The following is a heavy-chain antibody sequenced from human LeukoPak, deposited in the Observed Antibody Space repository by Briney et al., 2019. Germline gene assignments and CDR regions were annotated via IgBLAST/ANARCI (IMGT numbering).Heavy chain of an antibody. CDR3: AMRGGTYYYDSSGYRTARFDY. J-gene: IGHJ4*02. Sequence: PGGTLRLSCAASGFAFRSYGMSWVRQAPGKGLEWVSAIIPSGVSPYYADSVKGRFTISRDNSKNTLYLQMNSLRAEDTAVYYCAMRGGTYYYDSSGYRTARFDYWGQGTLVTVSS. CDR2: IIPSGVSP. CDR1: GFAFRSYG. V-gene: IGHV3-23*01. D-gene: IGHD3-22*01.